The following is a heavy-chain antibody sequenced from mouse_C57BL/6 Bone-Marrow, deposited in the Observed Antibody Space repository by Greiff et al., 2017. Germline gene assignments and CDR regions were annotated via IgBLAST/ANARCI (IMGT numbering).Heavy chain of an antibody. Sequence: VQLQQSGAELVRPGTSVKMSCKASGYTFTNYWIGWAKQRPGHGLEWIGDIYPGGGYTNYNEKFKGKATLTADKSSSTAYMQFSSLTSEDSAIYYCARWVFITTVVATWNWYFDVWGTGTTVTVSS. V-gene: IGHV1-63*01. J-gene: IGHJ1*03. CDR1: GYTFTNYW. D-gene: IGHD1-1*01. CDR3: ARWVFITTVVATWNWYFDV. CDR2: IYPGGGYT.